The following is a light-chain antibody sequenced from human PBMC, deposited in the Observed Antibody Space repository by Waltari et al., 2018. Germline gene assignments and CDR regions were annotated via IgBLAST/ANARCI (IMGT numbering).Light chain of an antibody. Sequence: DIQMTQSPSSLSASVGDRVTITCRASQNINKKLNWYQQKPGIAPKFLIDAASSLQSGVPSRCRGSGSWTDFTLTISSLQPEDFATYFCQQSDRLPFAFGQGTKLEIK. CDR3: QQSDRLPFA. V-gene: IGKV1-39*01. CDR2: AAS. CDR1: QNINKK. J-gene: IGKJ2*01.